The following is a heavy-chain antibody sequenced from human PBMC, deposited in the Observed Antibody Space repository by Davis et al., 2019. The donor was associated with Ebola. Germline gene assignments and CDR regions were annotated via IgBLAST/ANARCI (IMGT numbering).Heavy chain of an antibody. CDR2: IFPDDSDA. CDR3: STYCSGDSCYGGDTFDI. J-gene: IGHJ3*02. Sequence: PGGSLRLSCKGSGYKFSGYWIGWVRQMPGKGLEWMGIIFPDDSDARYSPSFQGHVTMSADKSINTAYLQWSSLKASDTAMYFCSTYCSGDSCYGGDTFDIWGQGTMVTVSS. CDR1: GYKFSGYW. D-gene: IGHD2-15*01. V-gene: IGHV5-51*01.